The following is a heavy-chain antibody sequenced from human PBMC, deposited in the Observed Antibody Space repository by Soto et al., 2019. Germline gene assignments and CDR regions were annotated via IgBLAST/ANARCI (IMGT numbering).Heavy chain of an antibody. Sequence: PSETLSLTCTVSGGSISSYYWSWLRQPPGKGLEWIGYIYYSGSTNYNPSLKSRVTISVDTSKNQFSLKLSSVTAADTAVYYCARSKWLGKYKWFDPWGQGTLVTVS. D-gene: IGHD6-19*01. V-gene: IGHV4-59*08. J-gene: IGHJ5*02. CDR2: IYYSGST. CDR3: ARSKWLGKYKWFDP. CDR1: GGSISSYY.